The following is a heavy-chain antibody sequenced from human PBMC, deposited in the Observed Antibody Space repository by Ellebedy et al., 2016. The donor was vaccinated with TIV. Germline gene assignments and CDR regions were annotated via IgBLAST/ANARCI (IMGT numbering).Heavy chain of an antibody. CDR2: INHSGST. V-gene: IGHV4-34*01. CDR1: GGSFSDYY. D-gene: IGHD4-17*01. CDR3: ARRVTTTIRANWYFDL. Sequence: SETLSLTCAVYGGSFSDYYWSWIPQPPGKGLEWIGEINHSGSTNYNPSLKSRVTISVDTSKNQFSLKLSSVTAADTAVFYCARRVTTTIRANWYFDLWGRGTLVTVSS. J-gene: IGHJ2*01.